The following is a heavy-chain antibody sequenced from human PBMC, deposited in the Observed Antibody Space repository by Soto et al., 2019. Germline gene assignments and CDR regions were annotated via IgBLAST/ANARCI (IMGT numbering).Heavy chain of an antibody. Sequence: GGSLRLSCAASGFTFDDYAMHWVRQAPGKGLEWVSGISWNSGSIGYADSVKGRFTISRDNAKNSLYLQMNSLRAEDTALYYCAKDIAAGPYYFDYWGQGTLVTVSS. CDR3: AKDIAAGPYYFDY. CDR1: GFTFDDYA. J-gene: IGHJ4*02. CDR2: ISWNSGSI. V-gene: IGHV3-9*01. D-gene: IGHD6-13*01.